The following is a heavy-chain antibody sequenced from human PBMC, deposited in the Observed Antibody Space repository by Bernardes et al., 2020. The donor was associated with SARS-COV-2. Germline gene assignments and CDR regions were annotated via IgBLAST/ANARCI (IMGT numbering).Heavy chain of an antibody. CDR2: IIPIFGTA. D-gene: IGHD5-12*01. V-gene: IGHV1-69*13. CDR3: AREGWGDIVATDDQSPRYDFDY. CDR1: GDTFSSYS. J-gene: IGHJ4*02. Sequence: SVKVSCKASGDTFSSYSISWVRQAPGQGLEWMGGIIPIFGTADYAQKFQGRVTITADESTRTAYMELSSLRSEDTAVYYCAREGWGDIVATDDQSPRYDFDYWGQGTLVTVSS.